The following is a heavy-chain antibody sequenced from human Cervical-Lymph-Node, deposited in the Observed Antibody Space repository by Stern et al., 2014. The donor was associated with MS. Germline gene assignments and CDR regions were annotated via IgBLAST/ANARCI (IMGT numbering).Heavy chain of an antibody. Sequence: VHLAESGGGVVQPGGSLRLSCAASGFPFSGHGLHWVRQAPGKGLEWVALISYDGSNKWYAESVKGRFTISRDSSRNTMFLQMNTLRLEDAAVYYCARDGPNYDHNGRGDAFDVWGQGSMVTVSP. J-gene: IGHJ3*01. CDR1: GFPFSGHG. D-gene: IGHD3-22*01. CDR2: ISYDGSNK. V-gene: IGHV3-33*05. CDR3: ARDGPNYDHNGRGDAFDV.